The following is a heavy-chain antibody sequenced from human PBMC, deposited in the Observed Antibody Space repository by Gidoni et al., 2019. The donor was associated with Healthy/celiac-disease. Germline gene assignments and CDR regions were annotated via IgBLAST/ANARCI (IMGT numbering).Heavy chain of an antibody. CDR1: GFTFSSYS. D-gene: IGHD2-21*02. CDR3: ARDGDCGGDCYPDY. J-gene: IGHJ4*02. V-gene: IGHV3-21*01. CDR2: ISRSSSYL. Sequence: EVQLVESGGGLVKPGGSLRLACAAYGFTFSSYSMNWVRQAPGKGLECVSSISRSSSYLYYADSVKGLFTISRYNAKNSLYLQMNSLRAEDTAVYYCARDGDCGGDCYPDYWGQGTLVTVSS.